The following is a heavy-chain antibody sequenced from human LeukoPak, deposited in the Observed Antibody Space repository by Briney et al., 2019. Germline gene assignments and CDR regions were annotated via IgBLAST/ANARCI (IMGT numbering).Heavy chain of an antibody. CDR2: INHSGST. CDR1: GGSFSGYY. Sequence: SETLSLTCAVYGGSFSGYYWSWIRRPPGKGLEWIGEINHSGSTNYNPSLKSRVTISVDTSKNQFSLKLSSVTAADTAVYYCARRYGDFDYWGQGTLVTVSS. CDR3: ARRYGDFDY. J-gene: IGHJ4*02. V-gene: IGHV4-34*01. D-gene: IGHD4-17*01.